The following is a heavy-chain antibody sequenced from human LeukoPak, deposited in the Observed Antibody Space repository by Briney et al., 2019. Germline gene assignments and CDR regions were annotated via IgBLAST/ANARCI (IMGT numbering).Heavy chain of an antibody. V-gene: IGHV3-9*01. Sequence: GGSLRLSCEGSGFTLDDYAMHWVRPAPGKGLEGVSGMSWYSSDTGYADSVKGRFTISRDNAKNSLYLQMNSLRAEDTAFYYCAKDLNSNYFSFYFESWGQGTLVTVSS. CDR1: GFTLDDYA. CDR2: MSWYSSDT. CDR3: AKDLNSNYFSFYFES. D-gene: IGHD4-11*01. J-gene: IGHJ4*02.